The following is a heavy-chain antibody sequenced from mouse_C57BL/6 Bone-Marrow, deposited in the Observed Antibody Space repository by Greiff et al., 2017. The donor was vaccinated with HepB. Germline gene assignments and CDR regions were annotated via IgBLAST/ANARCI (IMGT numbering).Heavy chain of an antibody. CDR2: ISDGGSYT. CDR1: GFTFSRYA. Sequence: EVQVVESGGGLVKPGGSLKLSCAASGFTFSRYAMSWVRQTPEKRLEWVATISDGGSYTYYPDNVKGRFTISRDNAKNNLYLQMSHLKSEDTAMYYCAREYCDVWGTGTTVTVSS. CDR3: AREYCDV. V-gene: IGHV5-4*01. J-gene: IGHJ1*03.